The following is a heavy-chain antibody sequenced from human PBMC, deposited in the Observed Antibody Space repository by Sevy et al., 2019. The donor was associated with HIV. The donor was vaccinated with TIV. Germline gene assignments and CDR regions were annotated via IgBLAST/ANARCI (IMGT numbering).Heavy chain of an antibody. J-gene: IGHJ4*02. V-gene: IGHV3-21*01. Sequence: GGSLRLSCAASGFTFNNYWMSWVRQAPGKGLEWVSYISSASSYINYSDSVKGRFTISRDNAKNLVFLEMNNLRPEDTAVYFCARGDYYGSLYYFDYWGQGTLVTVSS. CDR2: ISSASSYI. D-gene: IGHD3-10*01. CDR3: ARGDYYGSLYYFDY. CDR1: GFTFNNYW.